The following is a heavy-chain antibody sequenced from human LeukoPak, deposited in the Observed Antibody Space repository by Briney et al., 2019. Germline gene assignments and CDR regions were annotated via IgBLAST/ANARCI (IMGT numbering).Heavy chain of an antibody. V-gene: IGHV3-23*01. J-gene: IGHJ4*02. D-gene: IGHD4-17*01. CDR3: ARGRGGDYVPSRFDY. CDR2: ISGSGGKT. Sequence: GGSLRLSCSASGFAFSGFAMGWVRQAPGKGLEWVSSISGSGGKTYYADSVEGRFTISRDNSKNTLYLQMNSLGAEDTALYYCARGRGGDYVPSRFDYWGQGTLVTVSS. CDR1: GFAFSGFA.